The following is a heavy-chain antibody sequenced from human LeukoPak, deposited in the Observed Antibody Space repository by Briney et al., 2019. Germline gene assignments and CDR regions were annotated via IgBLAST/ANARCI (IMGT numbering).Heavy chain of an antibody. CDR3: AGGKGGIDFWSGYYKGLNWFDP. D-gene: IGHD3-3*01. Sequence: SETLSLTCAVYGGSFSGYYWSWIRQPPGKGLEWIGEINHSGSTNYNPSLKSRVTISVDTSKNQFSLKLSSVTAADTAVYYCAGGKGGIDFWSGYYKGLNWFDPWGQGTLVTVSS. CDR1: GGSFSGYY. J-gene: IGHJ5*02. CDR2: INHSGST. V-gene: IGHV4-34*01.